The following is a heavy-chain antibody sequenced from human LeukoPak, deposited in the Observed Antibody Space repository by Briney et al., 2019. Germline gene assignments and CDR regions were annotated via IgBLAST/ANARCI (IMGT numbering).Heavy chain of an antibody. J-gene: IGHJ4*02. V-gene: IGHV4-34*01. CDR2: INHSGST. D-gene: IGHD3-22*01. CDR1: GGSFSGYY. CDR3: ARSVGYYDSSGYAPYYFDY. Sequence: SETLSLTCAVYGGSFSGYYWSWNRQPPGKGLEWIGEINHSGSTNYNPSLKSRVTISVDTSKNQFSLKLSSVTAADTAVYYCARSVGYYDSSGYAPYYFDYWGQGTLVTVSS.